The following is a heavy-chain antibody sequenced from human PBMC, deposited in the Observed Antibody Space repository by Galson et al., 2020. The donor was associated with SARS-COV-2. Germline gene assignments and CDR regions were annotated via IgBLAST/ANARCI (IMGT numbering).Heavy chain of an antibody. J-gene: IGHJ6*03. Sequence: HGESLKISCKGSGYSFTSYWISWVRQMPGKGLEWMGRIDPSDSYTNYSPSFHGHVTISADKSISTAYLQWSSLKASDTAMYYCARATPPDYDILTGYFSNYYYYMDVWGKGTTVTVSS. V-gene: IGHV5-10-1*01. CDR3: ARATPPDYDILTGYFSNYYYYMDV. D-gene: IGHD3-9*01. CDR1: GYSFTSYW. CDR2: IDPSDSYT.